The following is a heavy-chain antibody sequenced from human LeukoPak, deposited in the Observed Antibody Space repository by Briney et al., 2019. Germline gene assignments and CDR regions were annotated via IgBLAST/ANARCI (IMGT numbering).Heavy chain of an antibody. CDR2: VIPIFGKA. CDR3: ARESQDTARGDYFVY. V-gene: IGHV1-69*05. Sequence: TGSAATFTISTIGSWRQGPGNALQRIGRVIPIFGKANYAQEFQGRVTITTDESTSTACMELSSLRSEDTAVYYCARESQDTARGDYFVYWGQGTVVTVS. CDR1: AATFTIST. J-gene: IGHJ4*02. D-gene: IGHD5-18*01.